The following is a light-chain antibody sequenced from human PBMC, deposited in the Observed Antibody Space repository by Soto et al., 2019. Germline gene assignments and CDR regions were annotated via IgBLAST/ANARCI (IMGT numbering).Light chain of an antibody. V-gene: IGKV1-12*02. CDR3: QQANMFPFT. CDR1: QNIGNW. J-gene: IGKJ4*01. Sequence: DVQVTQFPSSVAASVGDIVIITCQTSQNIGNWLAWYQQKAGKVPQLLIYAASSLQPGVPSRFSGSGPGPVFTLNISSLQPEDSAIYYYQQANMFPFTFGGGTKVEIK. CDR2: AAS.